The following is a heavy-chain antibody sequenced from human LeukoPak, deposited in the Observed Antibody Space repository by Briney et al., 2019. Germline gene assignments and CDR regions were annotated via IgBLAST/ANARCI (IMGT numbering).Heavy chain of an antibody. CDR1: GSTVSSNY. J-gene: IGHJ4*02. CDR3: ATPSWGSRSRDY. V-gene: IGHV3-53*01. D-gene: IGHD7-27*01. CDR2: IYSGGGT. Sequence: PGGSLRLSCAASGSTVSSNYMSWVRQAPGKGLEWVSVIYSGGGTYYADSVKGRFTISRDNSKNTLYLQMNSLRAGDTAVYYCATPSWGSRSRDYWGQGTLVTVSS.